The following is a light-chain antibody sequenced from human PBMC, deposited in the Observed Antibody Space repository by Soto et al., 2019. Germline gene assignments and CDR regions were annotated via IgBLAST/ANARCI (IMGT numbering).Light chain of an antibody. CDR3: QSYDSSLSGWV. CDR1: SSNIGAGYD. Sequence: QSVLTQPPSVSGAPGQRVTISCTGSSSNIGAGYDVHWYQQLPGTAPKLLIYRNTNRPSGVPDRFSGSKSGTSASLAITGLQAKDEADYYCQSYDSSLSGWVFGGGTKLTVL. J-gene: IGLJ3*02. CDR2: RNT. V-gene: IGLV1-40*01.